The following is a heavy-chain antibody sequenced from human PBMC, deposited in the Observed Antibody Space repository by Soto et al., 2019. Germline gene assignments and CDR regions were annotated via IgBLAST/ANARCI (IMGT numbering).Heavy chain of an antibody. CDR3: AKAVYDFWSGYYSYNGRDV. V-gene: IGHV3-23*01. CDR2: ISGSGGST. J-gene: IGHJ6*02. Sequence: GGSLRLSCSASGFTFSSYAMSWVRQAPGRGMAWVSAISGSGGSTYYADSVKGRFTISRDNSKNTLYLQMNSLRAEDTAVYYCAKAVYDFWSGYYSYNGRDVWGQGTPVTVS. D-gene: IGHD3-3*01. CDR1: GFTFSSYA.